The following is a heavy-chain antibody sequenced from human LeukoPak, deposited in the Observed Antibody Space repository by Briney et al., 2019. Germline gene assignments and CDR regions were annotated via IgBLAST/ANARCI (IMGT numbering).Heavy chain of an antibody. CDR3: ARDFGWLGELSNQGMDV. D-gene: IGHD3-10*01. J-gene: IGHJ6*02. CDR2: IYSGGST. Sequence: GGSLRLSCAASGFTVSSNYMSWVRQAPGKGLEWVSVIYSGGSTYYADSVKGRFTISRDNSKNTLYLQMNSLRAEDTAVYYCARDFGWLGELSNQGMDVWGQGTTVTVSS. V-gene: IGHV3-66*01. CDR1: GFTVSSNY.